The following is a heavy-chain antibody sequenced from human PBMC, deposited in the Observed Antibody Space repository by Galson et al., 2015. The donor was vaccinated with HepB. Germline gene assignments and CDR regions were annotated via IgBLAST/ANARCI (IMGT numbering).Heavy chain of an antibody. CDR1: GFTFSSYS. V-gene: IGHV3-48*02. CDR3: AREGKGSYYDSSGYSFFDY. CDR2: ISSSSSTI. Sequence: SLRLSCAASGFTFSSYSMNWVRQAPGKGLEWVSYISSSSSTIYYADSVRGRFTISRDNAKNSLYLQMNSLRDEDTAVYFCAREGKGSYYDSSGYSFFDYWGQGTLVTVSS. D-gene: IGHD3-22*01. J-gene: IGHJ4*02.